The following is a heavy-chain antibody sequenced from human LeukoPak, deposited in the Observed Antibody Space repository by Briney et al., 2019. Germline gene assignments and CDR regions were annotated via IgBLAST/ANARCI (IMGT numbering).Heavy chain of an antibody. CDR2: ISYDGSNK. J-gene: IGHJ4*02. CDR3: ARSGSSWYEVDY. V-gene: IGHV3-30-3*01. CDR1: GFTFSSYA. D-gene: IGHD6-13*01. Sequence: PGGSLRLSCAASGFTFSSYAMHWVRQAPGKGLEWVAVISYDGSNKYYADSVKGRFTISRDNSKNTLYLQMNSLRAEDTAVYYCARSGSSWYEVDYWGQGTLVTVSS.